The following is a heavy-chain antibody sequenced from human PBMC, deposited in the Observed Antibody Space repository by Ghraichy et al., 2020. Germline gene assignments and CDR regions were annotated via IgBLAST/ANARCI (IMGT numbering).Heavy chain of an antibody. CDR1: GYTFTSYG. CDR2: ISAYNGNT. V-gene: IGHV1-18*01. Sequence: ASVKVSCKASGYTFTSYGISWVRQAPGPGLEWMGWISAYNGNTNYAQKLQGRVTMTTDTSTSTAYMELRSLRSDDSAVYYCARDPRPRGSSGYFDWFDPWGQGTLVTVSS. D-gene: IGHD6-13*01. J-gene: IGHJ5*02. CDR3: ARDPRPRGSSGYFDWFDP.